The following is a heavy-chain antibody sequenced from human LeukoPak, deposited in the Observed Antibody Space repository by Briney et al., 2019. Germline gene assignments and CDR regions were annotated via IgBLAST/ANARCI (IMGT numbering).Heavy chain of an antibody. D-gene: IGHD2-8*01. CDR3: ARGVPGVYYYYYMDV. CDR1: GYDFTKYA. CDR2: IDAGNGRT. J-gene: IGHJ6*03. Sequence: ASVKVSCKASGYDFTKYAVQWVRQAPGQRLEWMGWIDAGNGRTKYSQDFQGRVTITRDTSARIAYMELSSLTSDDMSVYYCARGVPGVYYYYYMDVWGKGTTVTVSS. V-gene: IGHV1-3*03.